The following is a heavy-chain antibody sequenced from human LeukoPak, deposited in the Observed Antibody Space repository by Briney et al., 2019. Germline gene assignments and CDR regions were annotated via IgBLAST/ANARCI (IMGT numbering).Heavy chain of an antibody. CDR3: ARDVLDASGFYGKGYFFDY. V-gene: IGHV4-59*12. CDR2: IHYTGTT. J-gene: IGHJ4*02. Sequence: PSETLSLTCTVSGASISSYYWSWIRQPPGKGLEWIGYIHYTGTTNYNPSLKSRVTISVDTSKNQFSLQLNSVTPEDTAVYYCARDVLDASGFYGKGYFFDYWGQGILVTVSS. D-gene: IGHD6-25*01. CDR1: GASISSYY.